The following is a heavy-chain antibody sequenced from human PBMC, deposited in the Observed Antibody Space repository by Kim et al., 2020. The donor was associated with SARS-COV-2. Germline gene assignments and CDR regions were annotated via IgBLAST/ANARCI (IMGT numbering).Heavy chain of an antibody. V-gene: IGHV3-48*03. CDR3: ARTFSGGWYYLDF. J-gene: IGHJ4*02. D-gene: IGHD6-19*01. Sequence: ADSVKSHFSIAGDKAMNSLYLQMNSLRGDDTAIYYCARTFSGGWYYLDFWGQGTLVTVSS.